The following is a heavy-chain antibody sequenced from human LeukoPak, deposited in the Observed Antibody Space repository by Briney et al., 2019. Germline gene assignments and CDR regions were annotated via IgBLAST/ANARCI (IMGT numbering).Heavy chain of an antibody. V-gene: IGHV4-39*01. Sequence: SETLSLTCTVSGGSISSSSYYWGWIRQPPGKGLEWIVSIYYSGSTYYNPSLKSRLTISVDTSKNQFSLKLSSVTAADTAVYYCASLYRGIFGVVINLSYYYYMDVWGKGTTVTVSS. CDR2: IYYSGST. D-gene: IGHD3-3*01. CDR3: ASLYRGIFGVVINLSYYYYMDV. CDR1: GGSISSSSYY. J-gene: IGHJ6*03.